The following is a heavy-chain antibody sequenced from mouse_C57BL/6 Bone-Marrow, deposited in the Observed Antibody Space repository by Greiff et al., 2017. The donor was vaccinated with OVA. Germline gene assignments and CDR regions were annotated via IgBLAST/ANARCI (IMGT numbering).Heavy chain of an antibody. CDR1: GYTFTDYN. CDR2: INPNNGGT. D-gene: IGHD1-1*01. CDR3: ANASYYYGSSFHWYFDV. V-gene: IGHV1-22*01. J-gene: IGHJ1*03. Sequence: EVQLQQSGPELVKPGASVKMSCKASGYTFTDYNMHWVKQSPGKSLEWIGYINPNNGGTSYNQKFKGKATLTVNKSSSTAYMELRSLTSEDSAVYYCANASYYYGSSFHWYFDVWGTGTTVTVSS.